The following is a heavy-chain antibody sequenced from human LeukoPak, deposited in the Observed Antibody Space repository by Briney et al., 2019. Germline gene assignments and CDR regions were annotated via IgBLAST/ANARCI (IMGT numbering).Heavy chain of an antibody. J-gene: IGHJ4*02. D-gene: IGHD5-24*01. V-gene: IGHV3-21*01. CDR3: ARGQRRHIDMAPSFDY. CDR2: ISSSSSYI. CDR1: AFTFSSYS. Sequence: GGSLRLSCAASAFTFSSYSMNWVRQAPGKGLEWVSSISSSSSYIYYADSVKGRFTISRDNAKNSLYLQMNSLRAEDTAVYYCARGQRRHIDMAPSFDYWGQGTLVTVSS.